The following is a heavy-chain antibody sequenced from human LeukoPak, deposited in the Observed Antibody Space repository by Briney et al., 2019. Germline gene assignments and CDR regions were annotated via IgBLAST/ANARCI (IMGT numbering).Heavy chain of an antibody. D-gene: IGHD3-10*01. CDR3: ARDRSGSLVAFDF. Sequence: ASVRVSCKASGYAFNKYGIGWLRQAPGQNLEWIGWSGTYNGDRKSAQKFQGRVTMTTDTPTSTAYMELRSLRSDDTAMYYCARDRSGSLVAFDFWGPGTMVTVSS. J-gene: IGHJ3*01. V-gene: IGHV1-18*01. CDR2: SGTYNGDR. CDR1: GYAFNKYG.